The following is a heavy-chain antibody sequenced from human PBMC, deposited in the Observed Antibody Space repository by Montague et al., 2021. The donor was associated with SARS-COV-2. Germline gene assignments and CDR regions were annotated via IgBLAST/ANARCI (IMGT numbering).Heavy chain of an antibody. J-gene: IGHJ3*02. CDR2: IDWDDDK. CDR3: AREYYYDSSGYYGYAFDI. V-gene: IGHV2-70*11. Sequence: PALVKPTQTLTLTCTFSGFSLRTSGMCVSWIRQPPGKALEWLARIDWDDDKYYSTSLKTRLTISKDTSKNQVVLTMTNMDPVDTATYYCAREYYYDSSGYYGYAFDIWGQGTMVTVSS. CDR1: GFSLRTSGMC. D-gene: IGHD3-22*01.